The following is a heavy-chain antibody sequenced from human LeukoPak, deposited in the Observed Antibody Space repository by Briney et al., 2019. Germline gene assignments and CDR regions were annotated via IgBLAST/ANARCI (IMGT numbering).Heavy chain of an antibody. CDR1: GGSISNSKW. CDR2: VHDSGST. V-gene: IGHV4-4*02. CDR3: ASRQVSGRSYYFDF. Sequence: PSETLSLTCAVSGGSISNSKWWTWVRQPPGKGLEWIGEVHDSGSTNYNPSLKSRVTISVDTSKSQFSLNLTSVTAADTAVYYCASRQVSGRSYYFDFWGQGTLVTVSS. J-gene: IGHJ4*02. D-gene: IGHD1-26*01.